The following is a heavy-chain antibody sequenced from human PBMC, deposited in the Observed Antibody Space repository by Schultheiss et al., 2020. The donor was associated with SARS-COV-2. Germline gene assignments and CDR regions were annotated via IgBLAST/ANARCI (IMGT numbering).Heavy chain of an antibody. D-gene: IGHD5-24*01. CDR3: AREIGRDGYNSYVY. Sequence: GGSLRLSCAASGFTFSSYGMHWVRQAPGKGLEWVAVISYDGSNKYYADSVKGRFTISRDNSKNTLYLQMNSLRAEDTAVYYCAREIGRDGYNSYVYWGQGTLVTVSS. V-gene: IGHV3-30*03. CDR2: ISYDGSNK. CDR1: GFTFSSYG. J-gene: IGHJ4*02.